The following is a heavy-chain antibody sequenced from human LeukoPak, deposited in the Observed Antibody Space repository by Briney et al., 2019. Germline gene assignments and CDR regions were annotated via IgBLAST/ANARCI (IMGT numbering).Heavy chain of an antibody. D-gene: IGHD3-3*01. Sequence: SETLSLTCAVYGGSFSGYYWSWIRQPPGKGLEWIGEISHSGSTNYNPSLKSRVTISVDTSKNQFSLKLSSVTAADTAVYYCARGSPPLLRFLEWSAYYYYYMDVWGKGTTVTVSS. CDR3: ARGSPPLLRFLEWSAYYYYYMDV. CDR1: GGSFSGYY. CDR2: ISHSGST. V-gene: IGHV4-34*01. J-gene: IGHJ6*03.